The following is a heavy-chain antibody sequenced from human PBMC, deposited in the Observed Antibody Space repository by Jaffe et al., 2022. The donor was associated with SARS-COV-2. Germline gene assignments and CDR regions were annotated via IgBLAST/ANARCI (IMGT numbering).Heavy chain of an antibody. D-gene: IGHD1-26*01. CDR1: GGSISSGVYS. J-gene: IGHJ5*02. CDR3: ARGEGP. Sequence: QLQLQESGSGLVKPSQTLSLTCAVSGGSISSGVYSWNWLRQPPGKGLEWIGHIYYGGSTSYNPSLKSRVTISVDRSKNQFSLKLNSVTAADTAVYYCARGEGPWGQGTLVTVSS. V-gene: IGHV4-30-2*01. CDR2: IYYGGST.